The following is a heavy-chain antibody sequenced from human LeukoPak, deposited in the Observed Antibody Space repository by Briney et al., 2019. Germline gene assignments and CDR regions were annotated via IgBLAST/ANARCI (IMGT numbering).Heavy chain of an antibody. CDR2: ISWNSGSI. CDR1: GFTFDDYA. J-gene: IGHJ4*02. D-gene: IGHD2-2*01. Sequence: GGSLRLSCAAPGFTFDDYAIPWVRQAPGKGLEGVSGISWNSGSIDYGDSVKGRFTISRDNAKSSLYLQMNSLRAEDTALYYCAKTPYSTSPYYYFDYWGQGTLVTVSS. V-gene: IGHV3-9*01. CDR3: AKTPYSTSPYYYFDY.